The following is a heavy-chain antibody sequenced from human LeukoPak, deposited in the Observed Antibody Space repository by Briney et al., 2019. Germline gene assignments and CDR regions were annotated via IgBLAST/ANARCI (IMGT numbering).Heavy chain of an antibody. Sequence: GGSLRLSCAASGFTFSSYAMSWVRQAPGKGLEWVSGISWNSGSIGYADSVKGRFTISRDNAKNSLYLQMNSLRAEDTALYYCAKDMHISMVYAIWFDPWGQGTLVTVSS. CDR3: AKDMHISMVYAIWFDP. V-gene: IGHV3-9*01. D-gene: IGHD2-8*01. J-gene: IGHJ5*02. CDR1: GFTFSSYA. CDR2: ISWNSGSI.